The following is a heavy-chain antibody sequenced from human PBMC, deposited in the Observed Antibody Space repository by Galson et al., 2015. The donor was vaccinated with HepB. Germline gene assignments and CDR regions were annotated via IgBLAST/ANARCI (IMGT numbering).Heavy chain of an antibody. J-gene: IGHJ5*02. Sequence: SLRLSCAASGFTFSNAWMSWVRQAPGKGLEWVGRIKSKTDGGTTDYAAPVKGRFTISRDDSKNTLYLQMNSLKTEDTAVYYCTPGPLTYYYGSGSYYTPYNWFDPWGQGTLVTVSS. D-gene: IGHD3-10*01. CDR2: IKSKTDGGTT. CDR1: GFTFSNAW. V-gene: IGHV3-15*01. CDR3: TPGPLTYYYGSGSYYTPYNWFDP.